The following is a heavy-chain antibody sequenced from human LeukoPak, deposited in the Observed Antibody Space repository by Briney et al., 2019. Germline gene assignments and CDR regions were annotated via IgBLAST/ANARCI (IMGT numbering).Heavy chain of an antibody. CDR2: ITSGGVTT. CDR3: AKEPAWNDERANP. CDR1: GFTFNNYA. J-gene: IGHJ5*02. V-gene: IGHV3-23*01. Sequence: PGGSLRLSCAASGFTFNNYAMSWVRQAPGKGLEWLSAITSGGVTTWNADSVEGRFTISRDNSENTLYLQMKSLRAEDTATYYCAKEPAWNDERANPWGQGTLVTVSS. D-gene: IGHD1-1*01.